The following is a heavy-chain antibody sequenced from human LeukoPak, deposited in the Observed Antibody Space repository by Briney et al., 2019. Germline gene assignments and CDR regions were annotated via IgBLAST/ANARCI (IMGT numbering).Heavy chain of an antibody. CDR1: GFTFSSYG. CDR3: AKEKYSSSWYWFDP. V-gene: IGHV3-30*18. D-gene: IGHD6-13*01. Sequence: PGRSLRLSCAASGFTFSSYGMHWVRQAPGKGLEWVAVISYDGSNKYYADSVKGRFTISRDNSKNTLYLQMNSLRDEDAAVYYCAKEKYSSSWYWFDPWGQGTLVTVSS. CDR2: ISYDGSNK. J-gene: IGHJ5*02.